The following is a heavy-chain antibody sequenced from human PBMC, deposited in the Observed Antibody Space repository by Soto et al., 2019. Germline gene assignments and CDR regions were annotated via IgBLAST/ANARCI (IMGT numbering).Heavy chain of an antibody. CDR3: AKDSWYFDL. Sequence: GGSLRLSCEASGFVFTDFWMHWVRHVPGKGLVWVARIDTSGHSTNYAESVKGRFTISRDNAKNTVSLQMNSLRVEDTGVYYCAKDSWYFDLWSQGSQVTVSS. CDR2: IDTSGHST. D-gene: IGHD6-13*01. V-gene: IGHV3-74*01. CDR1: GFVFTDFW. J-gene: IGHJ4*02.